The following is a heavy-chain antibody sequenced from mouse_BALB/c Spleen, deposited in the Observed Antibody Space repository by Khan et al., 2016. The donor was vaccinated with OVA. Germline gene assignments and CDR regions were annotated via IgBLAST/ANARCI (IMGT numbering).Heavy chain of an antibody. Sequence: VELVESGPGLVAPSQSLSITCTVSGFSLTSYGVHWVRQPPGKGLEWLGVIWAGGSTNYNSALMSRLSISKDNSTSHVFLKMNRLQTDDTAVYYCARLGDIWGQGTTLTVSS. CDR1: GFSLTSYG. V-gene: IGHV2-9*02. D-gene: IGHD3-1*01. J-gene: IGHJ2*01. CDR2: IWAGGST. CDR3: ARLGDI.